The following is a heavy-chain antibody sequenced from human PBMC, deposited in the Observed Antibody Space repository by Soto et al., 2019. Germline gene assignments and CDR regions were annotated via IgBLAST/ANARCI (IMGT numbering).Heavy chain of an antibody. CDR1: GFTFSSYS. CDR2: ISSSSSYI. D-gene: IGHD1-7*01. CDR3: AKDNWNYDGMDV. Sequence: GGSLRLSCAASGFTFSSYSMNWVRQAPGKGLEWVSSISSSSSYIYYADSVKGRFTISRDNAKNSLYLQMNSLRAEDTAVYYCAKDNWNYDGMDVWGQGTTVTV. V-gene: IGHV3-21*01. J-gene: IGHJ6*02.